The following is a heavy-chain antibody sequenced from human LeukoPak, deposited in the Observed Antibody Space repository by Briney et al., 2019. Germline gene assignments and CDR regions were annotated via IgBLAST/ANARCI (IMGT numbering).Heavy chain of an antibody. CDR3: AKHYPTFGGVIARYYYYYMDV. CDR2: ISGSGGST. Sequence: PGGSLRLSCAASGFTFSSYAMSWVRQAPGKGLEWVSAISGSGGSTYYADSVKGRFTISRDNSKNPLYLQMNSLRAEDTAVYYCAKHYPTFGGVIARYYYYYMDVWGKGTTVTVSS. D-gene: IGHD3-16*02. CDR1: GFTFSSYA. V-gene: IGHV3-23*01. J-gene: IGHJ6*03.